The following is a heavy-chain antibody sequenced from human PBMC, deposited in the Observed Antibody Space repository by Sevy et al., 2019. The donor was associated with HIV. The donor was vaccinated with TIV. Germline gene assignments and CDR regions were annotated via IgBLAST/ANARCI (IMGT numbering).Heavy chain of an antibody. CDR2: ISDSGGST. CDR1: GFTFSTYA. CDR3: ARRPDFGRVIPTWVMDV. J-gene: IGHJ6*02. Sequence: GGSLRLSCAASGFTFSTYAMSWVRQTPGKGLQWVSVISDSGGSTYYADSVKGRFTISRDNSKNTMYLQMNSLRAEDTAVYYCARRPDFGRVIPTWVMDVWGQGSAVTVSS. D-gene: IGHD3-3*01. V-gene: IGHV3-23*01.